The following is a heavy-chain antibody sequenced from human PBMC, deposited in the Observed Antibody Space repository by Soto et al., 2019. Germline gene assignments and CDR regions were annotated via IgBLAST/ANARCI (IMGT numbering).Heavy chain of an antibody. Sequence: ASMKVYFKASGHTFTGYYMHWVRQAPGQVLEWMGWINPNSGGTNYAQKFQGRVTMTRDTSISTAYMELRRLKSDDTAVYYCARYQCAVVPDGIRCYYAMDVWGQCSTVTVSS. V-gene: IGHV1-2*02. J-gene: IGHJ6*02. CDR1: GHTFTGYY. D-gene: IGHD1-20*01. CDR3: ARYQCAVVPDGIRCYYAMDV. CDR2: INPNSGGT.